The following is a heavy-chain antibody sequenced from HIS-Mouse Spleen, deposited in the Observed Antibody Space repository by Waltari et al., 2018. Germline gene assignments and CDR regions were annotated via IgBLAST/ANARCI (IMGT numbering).Heavy chain of an antibody. CDR1: GFLFSSYA. CDR3: ARAGDSSGWRDFDY. CDR2: ISYDGSNK. V-gene: IGHV3-30*04. Sequence: QVQLVESGGGVVQPGRSVRISCAASGFLFSSYAWHWVRQAPGKGLEWVAVISYDGSNKYYADSVKGRFTISRDNSKNTLYLQMNSLRAEDTAVYYCARAGDSSGWRDFDYWGQGTLVTVSS. D-gene: IGHD6-19*01. J-gene: IGHJ4*02.